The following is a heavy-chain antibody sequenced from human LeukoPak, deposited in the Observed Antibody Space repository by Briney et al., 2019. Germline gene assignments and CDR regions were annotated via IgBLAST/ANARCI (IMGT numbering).Heavy chain of an antibody. CDR1: GYTFTSYG. CDR2: ISAYNGST. J-gene: IGHJ4*02. D-gene: IGHD3-10*01. Sequence: GASVKVSCKASGYTFTSYGNSWVRQAPGQGLEWMGWISAYNGSTNYAQKLQGRVTMTTDTSTSTAYMELRSLRSDDTAVYYCARDVRHRSITMVRGQGDYWGQGTLVTVSS. CDR3: ARDVRHRSITMVRGQGDY. V-gene: IGHV1-18*01.